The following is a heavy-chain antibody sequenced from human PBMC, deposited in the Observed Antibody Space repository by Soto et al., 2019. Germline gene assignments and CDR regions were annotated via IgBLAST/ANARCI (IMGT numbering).Heavy chain of an antibody. Sequence: TYTVAGGTISDLGGRWISKQQHPGKGLEWIGYIYYSGSTYYNPSLKSRVTISVDTSKNQFSLKLSSVTAADTAVYYCAIGREMVCANRTGSYFGNWGQGTLVTVSS. D-gene: IGHD2-8*01. J-gene: IGHJ4*02. CDR2: IYYSGST. CDR3: AIGREMVCANRTGSYFGN. V-gene: IGHV4-31*03. CDR1: GGTISDLGGR.